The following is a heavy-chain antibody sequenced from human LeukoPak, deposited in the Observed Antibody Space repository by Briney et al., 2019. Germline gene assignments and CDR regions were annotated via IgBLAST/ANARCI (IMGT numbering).Heavy chain of an antibody. D-gene: IGHD6-19*01. CDR1: GFTFSSYG. J-gene: IGHJ3*02. V-gene: IGHV3-30*02. CDR3: ARGKYSSGWRGDAFDI. CDR2: IRYDGSNK. Sequence: PGGSLRLSCAASGFTFSSYGMHWVRQAPGKGLEWVAFIRYDGSNKYYADSVKGRFTISRDNAKNSLYLQMNSLRAEDTAVYYCARGKYSSGWRGDAFDIWGQGTMVTVSS.